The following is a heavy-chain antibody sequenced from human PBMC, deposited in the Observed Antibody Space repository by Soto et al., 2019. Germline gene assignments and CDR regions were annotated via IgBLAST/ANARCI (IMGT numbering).Heavy chain of an antibody. CDR2: ISYDGSKK. D-gene: IGHD5-18*01. CDR3: ARDPGLDTAMVMWFDP. CDR1: GFTFSSYA. J-gene: IGHJ5*02. V-gene: IGHV3-30-3*01. Sequence: QVQLVESGGGVVQPGRSLRLSCAASGFTFSSYAMHWVRQAPGKGLEWVAVISYDGSKKYYGDSVKGRFTISSANSKTTLYLRMSSLRAEDTAVYYCARDPGLDTAMVMWFDPWGQGTLVTVSS.